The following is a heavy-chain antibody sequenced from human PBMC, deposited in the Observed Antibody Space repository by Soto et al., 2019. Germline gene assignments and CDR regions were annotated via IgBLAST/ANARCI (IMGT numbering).Heavy chain of an antibody. J-gene: IGHJ4*02. V-gene: IGHV3-21*01. Sequence: GGSLRLSCAASKSIFTGYGMHWVRQTPGKGLEWVSVIRSGSTDEHYADSVKGRFTISRDNAKNLLYLQMNSLRAEDTAVYYCARDISSGYESFDYWGQGTLVTVSS. CDR1: KSIFTGYG. CDR3: ARDISSGYESFDY. D-gene: IGHD5-12*01. CDR2: IRSGSTDE.